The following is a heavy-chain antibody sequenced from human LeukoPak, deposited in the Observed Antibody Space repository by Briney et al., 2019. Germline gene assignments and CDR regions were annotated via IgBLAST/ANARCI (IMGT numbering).Heavy chain of an antibody. CDR2: IYYSGST. D-gene: IGHD5-18*01. Sequence: SETLSLTCTVSGGSISSSSYYWGWIRQPPGKGLEWIGSIYYSGSTYYNPSLKSRVTISVDTSKNQFSLKLSSVTAADTAVYYCAGVTRTAMVSMFDYWGQGTLVTVSS. CDR3: AGVTRTAMVSMFDY. J-gene: IGHJ4*02. CDR1: GGSISSSSYY. V-gene: IGHV4-39*07.